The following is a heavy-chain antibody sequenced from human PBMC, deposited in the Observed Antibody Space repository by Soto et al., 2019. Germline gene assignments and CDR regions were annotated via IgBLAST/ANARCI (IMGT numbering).Heavy chain of an antibody. V-gene: IGHV4-4*02. CDR3: AIGISVGRRFDY. J-gene: IGHJ4*02. CDR1: GGSISSSNC. Sequence: QVQLQESGPGLVKPSGTLSLTCAVSGGSISSSNCWSWVRQPPGKGLEWIGEMYHSGSTNYNPSLKSGVIISVDKSKNQFSLKPSSVTAAHSIIYYSAIGISVGRRFDYWGQGTLVTVSS. D-gene: IGHD2-15*01. CDR2: MYHSGST.